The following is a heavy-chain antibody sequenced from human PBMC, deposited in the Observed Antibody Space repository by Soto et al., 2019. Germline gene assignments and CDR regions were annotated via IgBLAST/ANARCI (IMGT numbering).Heavy chain of an antibody. D-gene: IGHD3-9*01. CDR2: MKSETDGGTA. Sequence: EVQLVQSGGGLVKPGGSLRLSCAASGFNLSHPWMTWVRHAAGKGLELVGRMKSETDGGTADYAAPGKGRITILRDDSKNTVYLKVNSVKTEDTAVYYCSPGIYYELLIGYHAGAYWGEGLMVTFSS. J-gene: IGHJ4*02. V-gene: IGHV3-15*01. CDR3: SPGIYYELLIGYHAGAY. CDR1: GFNLSHPW.